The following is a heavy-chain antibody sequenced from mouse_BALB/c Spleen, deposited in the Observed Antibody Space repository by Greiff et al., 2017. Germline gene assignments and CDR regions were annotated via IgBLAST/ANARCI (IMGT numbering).Heavy chain of an antibody. V-gene: IGHV1-69*02. J-gene: IGHJ4*01. Sequence: QVQLQQSGPELVKPGASVKMSCKASGYTFTDYWMHWVKQRPGQGLEWIGAIDTSDSYTSYNQKFKGKATLTVDESSSTAYMQLSSLTSEDSAVYYCARGADYWGQGTSVTVSS. CDR1: GYTFTDYW. CDR2: IDTSDSYT. CDR3: ARGADY.